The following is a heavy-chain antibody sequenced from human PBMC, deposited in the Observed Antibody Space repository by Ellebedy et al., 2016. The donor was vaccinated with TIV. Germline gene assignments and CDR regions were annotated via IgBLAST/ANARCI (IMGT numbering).Heavy chain of an antibody. CDR1: GFTFSTYW. D-gene: IGHD7-27*01. V-gene: IGHV3-74*01. Sequence: PGGSLRLSCAASGFTFSTYWIHWVRQAPGKGLMWLSRINPDGSTTSYVDSVRGRFTISRDNAKNTLYLQMNSLSAEDTALYYCARGASNWANWYFDLWGRGTLVTVSS. CDR2: INPDGSTT. CDR3: ARGASNWANWYFDL. J-gene: IGHJ2*01.